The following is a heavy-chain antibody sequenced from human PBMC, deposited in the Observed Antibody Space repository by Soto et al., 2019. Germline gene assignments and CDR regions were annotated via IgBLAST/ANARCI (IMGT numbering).Heavy chain of an antibody. CDR2: IYYSGST. V-gene: IGHV4-39*01. CDR3: ARYQRNCSSTSCSSSYYHMDV. CDR1: GGSISSSRYY. Sequence: SETLSLTCTVSGGSISSSRYYWGWIRQPPGKGLECIGSIYYSGSTYYNPSLKSRVTISVDTSKNQFSLKLSSMTAADTAVYYCARYQRNCSSTSCSSSYYHMDVWGKGTTVTVSS. J-gene: IGHJ6*03. D-gene: IGHD2-2*01.